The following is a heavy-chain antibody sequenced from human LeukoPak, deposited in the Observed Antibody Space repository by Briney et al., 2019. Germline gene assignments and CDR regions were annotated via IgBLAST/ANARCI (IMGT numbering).Heavy chain of an antibody. J-gene: IGHJ4*02. V-gene: IGHV3-74*01. CDR3: TRDSSFMLDY. D-gene: IGHD2/OR15-2a*01. Sequence: GGSLRLSCTASGFTFTNYGMHWVRQAPGKGLVWVSRLKSDGSSTFYADSVKGRFTISRDNAKNTLYLQMNSLRAEDTAVYYCTRDSSFMLDYWGQGTLVTVSS. CDR2: LKSDGSST. CDR1: GFTFTNYG.